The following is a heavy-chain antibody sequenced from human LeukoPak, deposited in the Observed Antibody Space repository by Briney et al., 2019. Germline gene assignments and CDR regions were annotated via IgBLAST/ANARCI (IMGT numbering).Heavy chain of an antibody. Sequence: GGSLRLSCAASGFTFSAYNMNWVRRAPGKGLEWVASIDTSSSYIFYADSVRGRFTISRDNAKNSLTLQMNSLRVEDAAVYYCARTGDYDFWSDYHFYYYYYMDVWGKGTTVTVSS. D-gene: IGHD3-3*01. CDR3: ARTGDYDFWSDYHFYYYYYMDV. V-gene: IGHV3-21*01. CDR2: IDTSSSYI. J-gene: IGHJ6*03. CDR1: GFTFSAYN.